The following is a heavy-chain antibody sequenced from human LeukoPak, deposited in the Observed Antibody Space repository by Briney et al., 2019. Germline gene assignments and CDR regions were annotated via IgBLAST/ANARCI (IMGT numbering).Heavy chain of an antibody. D-gene: IGHD6-13*01. J-gene: IGHJ4*02. CDR3: ARDREAYSSSFYEYYFDY. V-gene: IGHV3-30-3*01. Sequence: WVSLRLSCAASGFTFSRYAMHWVRQTPGKGLEWVAVISYDGSDKFYADSVKGRFTISRDNSKNTLYLQMNSLRTEDTAVYYCARDREAYSSSFYEYYFDYWGQGTLVTVFS. CDR1: GFTFSRYA. CDR2: ISYDGSDK.